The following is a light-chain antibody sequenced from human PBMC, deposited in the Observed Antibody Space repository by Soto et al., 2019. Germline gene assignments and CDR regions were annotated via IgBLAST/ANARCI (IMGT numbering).Light chain of an antibody. CDR1: QSVDTN. Sequence: EVVMTQSPATLSVSPGDIATLSCRASQSVDTNVAGYRQKPGQAPRLLVHGAATRATGVPARFTGIGSGTHFTLTISGLQSDDFAVYYCHQYYNWPPYTFGQGTKLQIK. CDR3: HQYYNWPPYT. V-gene: IGKV3-15*01. CDR2: GAA. J-gene: IGKJ2*01.